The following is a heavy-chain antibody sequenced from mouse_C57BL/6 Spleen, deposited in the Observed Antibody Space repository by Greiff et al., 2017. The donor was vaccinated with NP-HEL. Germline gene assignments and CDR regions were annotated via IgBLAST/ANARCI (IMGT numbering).Heavy chain of an antibody. V-gene: IGHV1-53*01. D-gene: IGHD2-1*01. J-gene: IGHJ3*01. CDR1: GYTFTSYW. CDR2: INPSNGGT. Sequence: VQLQQPGTELVKPGASVKLSCKASGYTFTSYWMHWVKQRPGQGLEWIGNINPSNGGTNYNEKFKSKATLTVDKYSSAAYMQLSTLSSVDSAVYYFARQIYYGNYEEGFAYWGQGTLVTVSA. CDR3: ARQIYYGNYEEGFAY.